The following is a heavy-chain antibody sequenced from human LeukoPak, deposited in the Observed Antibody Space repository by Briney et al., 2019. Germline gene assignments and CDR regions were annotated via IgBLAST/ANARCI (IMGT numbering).Heavy chain of an antibody. CDR1: GGSISSYY. V-gene: IGHV4-59*01. Sequence: SETLSLTCTVSGGSISSYYWSWIRQPPGKGLEWIGYIYYSGSTNYNPSLKSRVTISVDTSKNQFSLKLSSVTAADTAVYYCAGGGVPAAMITPYWGQGTLVTVSS. CDR2: IYYSGST. D-gene: IGHD2-2*01. J-gene: IGHJ4*02. CDR3: AGGGVPAAMITPY.